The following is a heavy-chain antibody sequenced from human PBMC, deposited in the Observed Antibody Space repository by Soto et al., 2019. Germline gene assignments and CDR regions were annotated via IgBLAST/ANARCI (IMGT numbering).Heavy chain of an antibody. V-gene: IGHV1-46*01. Sequence: ASVKVSCKAPADTFTSYYIHWVRQAPGHGLEWMGIINPNGGSTRFAQKFQGRVTMTRDTSISTAYMELTRLTSDDTAIYYCARGDSTDCSNGVCSFFYNHDMDVWGQGTTVTVSS. CDR1: ADTFTSYY. CDR2: INPNGGST. J-gene: IGHJ6*02. CDR3: ARGDSTDCSNGVCSFFYNHDMDV. D-gene: IGHD2-8*01.